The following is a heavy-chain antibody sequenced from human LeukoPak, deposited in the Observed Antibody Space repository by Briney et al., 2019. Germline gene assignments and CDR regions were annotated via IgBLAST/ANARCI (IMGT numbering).Heavy chain of an antibody. V-gene: IGHV3-20*04. CDR1: GFTLEDHG. D-gene: IGHD3-16*01. J-gene: IGHJ3*01. Sequence: GGSLRLSCAASGFTLEDHGMSWVRQVPGKGLEWVSGIHWSGVGTGYAASVKGRFTISRDNAKNLLYLQMNSLRPEDTAVYYCARPAYTAAYDLWGQGTKVTVSS. CDR3: ARPAYTAAYDL. CDR2: IHWSGVGT.